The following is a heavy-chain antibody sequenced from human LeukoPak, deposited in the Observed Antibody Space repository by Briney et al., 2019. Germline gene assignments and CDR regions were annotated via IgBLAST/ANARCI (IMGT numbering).Heavy chain of an antibody. D-gene: IGHD4-17*01. CDR2: INAGNGNT. J-gene: IGHJ4*02. CDR1: GYTFTSYX. CDR3: ARDATTVEYYFDY. Sequence: ASVKVSCKASGYTFTSYXMHWVRQAPGQRLEWMGWINAGNGNTKYSQKFQGRVTITRDTSASTAYMELSSLRSEDTAVYYCARDATTVEYYFDYWGQGTLVTVSS. V-gene: IGHV1-3*01.